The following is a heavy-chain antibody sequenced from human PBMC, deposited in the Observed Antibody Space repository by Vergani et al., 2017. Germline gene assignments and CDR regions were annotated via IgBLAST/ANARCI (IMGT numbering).Heavy chain of an antibody. V-gene: IGHV4-59*01. CDR2: IYYSGST. J-gene: IGHJ4*02. Sequence: QVQLQESGPGLVKPSETLSLTCTVSGGSISSYYWSWIRQPPGKGLEWIGYIYYSGSTNYNPSLKSRVTISVDTSKNQFSLKLSSVTAADTAVYYCARWGVTTGPAFDYWGQGTLVTVSS. D-gene: IGHD4-17*01. CDR3: ARWGVTTGPAFDY. CDR1: GGSISSYY.